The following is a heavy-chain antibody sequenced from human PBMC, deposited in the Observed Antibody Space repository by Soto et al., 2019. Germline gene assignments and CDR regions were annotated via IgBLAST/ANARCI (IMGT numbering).Heavy chain of an antibody. CDR3: AIMMTAVTSGDF. Sequence: EVRLLESGGGLIQPGGSLRLSCAASGFTFSNYPMAWVRQAPGKGLEWVSSIRGSGSVTYYADSVKGRFTISRDNSKNTLYLHMDSLRADDTAIYFCAIMMTAVTSGDFWGQGTLVTVSS. CDR1: GFTFSNYP. V-gene: IGHV3-23*01. J-gene: IGHJ4*02. D-gene: IGHD4-17*01. CDR2: IRGSGSVT.